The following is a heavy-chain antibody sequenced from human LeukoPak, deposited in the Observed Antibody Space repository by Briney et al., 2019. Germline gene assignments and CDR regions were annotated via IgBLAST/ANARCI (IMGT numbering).Heavy chain of an antibody. J-gene: IGHJ4*02. CDR2: ITDNSDYL. D-gene: IGHD2-2*01. CDR1: GFTFSSYS. V-gene: IGHV3-21*01. CDR3: ARGLPAAVDPTDY. Sequence: PGGSLRLSCAASGFTFSSYSMNWVRQAPGKGLEWVSGITDNSDYLYYADSMKGRFTISRDNAKNSLYLQMNSLRAEDTAVYYCARGLPAAVDPTDYWGQGTLVTVSS.